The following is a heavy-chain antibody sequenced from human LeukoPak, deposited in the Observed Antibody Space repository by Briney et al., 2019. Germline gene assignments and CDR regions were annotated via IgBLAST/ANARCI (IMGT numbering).Heavy chain of an antibody. J-gene: IGHJ4*02. CDR3: ARDAGWGRLDS. CDR2: LASDENNR. CDR1: GLTISDSW. V-gene: IGHV3-74*01. D-gene: IGHD3-16*01. Sequence: GGSLRLSCAASGLTISDSWIHWVRQVPGKGLMWVSRLASDENNRIYADSVKGRFTISRDNAKNTLFLQMDSLRVEDTGFYYCARDAGWGRLDSWGQGALVTVSS.